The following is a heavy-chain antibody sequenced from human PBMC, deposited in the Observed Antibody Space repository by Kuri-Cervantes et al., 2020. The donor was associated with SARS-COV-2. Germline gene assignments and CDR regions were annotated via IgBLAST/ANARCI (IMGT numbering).Heavy chain of an antibody. D-gene: IGHD3-22*01. V-gene: IGHV4-34*01. J-gene: IGHJ4*02. CDR1: GFTFSSYA. CDR2: INHSGST. Sequence: SQTLSLTCTASGFTFSSYAMSWVRQAPGKGLEWIGEINHSGSTNYNPSLKSRVTISVDTSKNQFSLKLSSVTAADTAVYYCARHSRDSSGYYFSFWPFDYWGQGTLVTVSS. CDR3: ARHSRDSSGYYFSFWPFDY.